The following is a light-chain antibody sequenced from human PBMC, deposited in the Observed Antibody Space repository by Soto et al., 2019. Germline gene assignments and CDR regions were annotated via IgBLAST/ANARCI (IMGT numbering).Light chain of an antibody. J-gene: IGKJ5*01. CDR1: QSLNSIY. CDR2: GAS. Sequence: EVMLTQSACTLSLSSGESATLSCRASQSLNSIYLAWYQQKPGQAPRLLMYGASNRATGIPDRFSGSGSGTDFTLTISSLQSEDFAVYYCQQLNYWPRITFGQGTRLEIK. CDR3: QQLNYWPRIT. V-gene: IGKV3D-20*02.